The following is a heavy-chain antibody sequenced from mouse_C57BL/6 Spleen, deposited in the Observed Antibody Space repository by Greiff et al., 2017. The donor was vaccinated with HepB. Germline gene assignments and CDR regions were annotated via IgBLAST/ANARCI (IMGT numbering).Heavy chain of an antibody. CDR1: GYTFTDYN. CDR3: ARNGDYHDSFFAY. D-gene: IGHD2-4*01. CDR2: INPNNGGT. V-gene: IGHV1-18*01. J-gene: IGHJ3*01. Sequence: EVQLQQSGPELVKPGASVKIPCKASGYTFTDYNMDWVKQSHGKSLEWIGDINPNNGGTIYNQKFKGKATLTGDKSSSTAYMELRSLTSEDTAVYYCARNGDYHDSFFAYWGQGTLVTVSA.